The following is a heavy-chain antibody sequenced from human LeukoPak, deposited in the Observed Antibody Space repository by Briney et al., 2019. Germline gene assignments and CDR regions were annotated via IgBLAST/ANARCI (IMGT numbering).Heavy chain of an antibody. Sequence: GASVKVSCKASGYTFTSYGISWVRQAPGQGLEWMGWISAYNGNTNYAQKLQGRVTMTTDTSTSTAYMELRSLRSDDTAVYYCARGHLDWLLTRPSYYFDYWGQGTLVTVSS. CDR1: GYTFTSYG. CDR3: ARGHLDWLLTRPSYYFDY. J-gene: IGHJ4*02. V-gene: IGHV1-18*01. D-gene: IGHD3-9*01. CDR2: ISAYNGNT.